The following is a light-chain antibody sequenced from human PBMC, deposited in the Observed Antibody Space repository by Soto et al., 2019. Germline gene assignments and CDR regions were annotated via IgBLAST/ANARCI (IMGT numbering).Light chain of an antibody. CDR3: QQRSVWPIT. J-gene: IGKJ5*01. CDR1: QNIGTS. CDR2: DAS. Sequence: EIVLTQSPSTLSFSPWERSTLSFSAVQNIGTSLVWSQQKPGQSPRLLIYDASHRATGVPARFSGSGSGTDFTLTISGLEPEDFAVYYCQQRSVWPITFGQGTRLEIK. V-gene: IGKV3-11*01.